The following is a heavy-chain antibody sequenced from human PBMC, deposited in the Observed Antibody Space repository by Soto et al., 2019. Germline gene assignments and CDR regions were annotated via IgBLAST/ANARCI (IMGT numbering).Heavy chain of an antibody. CDR3: ARARATIAAAAIFDC. CDR1: GGSISTSSW. D-gene: IGHD6-13*01. Sequence: SETLSLTCAVSGGSISTSSWWSWVRQPPGKGLEWIGEVYRTGSTNYNPSLESRVIVSVDKSKNQFSLKLTSVTAADTAVYYCARARATIAAAAIFDCWGQGTLV. J-gene: IGHJ4*02. CDR2: VYRTGST. V-gene: IGHV4-4*02.